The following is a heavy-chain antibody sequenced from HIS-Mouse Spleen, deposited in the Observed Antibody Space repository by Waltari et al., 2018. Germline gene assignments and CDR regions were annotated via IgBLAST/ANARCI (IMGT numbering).Heavy chain of an antibody. CDR3: AKVNSGSYYFDY. CDR2: ISYDGSNK. J-gene: IGHJ4*02. V-gene: IGHV3-30*18. Sequence: QVQLVESGGGVVQPGRSLRLSCAASGFTFRSYGRHWVRQAPGKGLEWVAVISYDGSNKYYADSVKGRFTISRDNSKNTLYLQMNSLRAEDTAVYYCAKVNSGSYYFDYWGQGTLVTVSS. CDR1: GFTFRSYG. D-gene: IGHD1-26*01.